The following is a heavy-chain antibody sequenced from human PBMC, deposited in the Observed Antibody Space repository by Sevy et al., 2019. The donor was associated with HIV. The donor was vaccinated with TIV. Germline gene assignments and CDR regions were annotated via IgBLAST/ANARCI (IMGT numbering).Heavy chain of an antibody. J-gene: IGHJ6*02. D-gene: IGHD3-3*01. V-gene: IGHV3-33*01. CDR3: VRDDNDFWSGYYASENYYYGMDV. Sequence: GGSLRLSCAASGFTFSSYAIHWVRQAPGKGLEWVAVIWYDGSNKYYADSVKGRFTISRDNSKNTLHLQMKSLRAEDTAMYYCVRDDNDFWSGYYASENYYYGMDVWGQGTSVTVSS. CDR1: GFTFSSYA. CDR2: IWYDGSNK.